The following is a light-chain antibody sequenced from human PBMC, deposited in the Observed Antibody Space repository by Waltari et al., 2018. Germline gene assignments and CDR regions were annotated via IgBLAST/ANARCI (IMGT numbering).Light chain of an antibody. CDR1: RGSIADNS. CDR2: EDN. V-gene: IGLV6-57*02. CDR3: QSFDNNNDIV. Sequence: NFMLTQPHSVSESPGRTVTISCTGTRGSIADNSVQWYQFRPGSGPTTVIYEDNQRLSGVPDRFSGSIDRSSNSASLIISGLKTEDEADYYCQSFDNNNDIVFGGGTKLTVL. J-gene: IGLJ2*01.